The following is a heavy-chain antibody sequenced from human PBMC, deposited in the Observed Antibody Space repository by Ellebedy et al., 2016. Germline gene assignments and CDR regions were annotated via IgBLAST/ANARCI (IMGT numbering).Heavy chain of an antibody. Sequence: SETLSLTCNVPGGSVSSAYWNWIRRLPGKGLEWIGYVFHTGTTNYSPSLKSRVTMSVDTSKRQFSLGLTSVTAADTAVYYCAKWNGDWNAYDVWGQGTMVTVSS. V-gene: IGHV4-59*02. CDR1: GGSVSSAY. CDR3: AKWNGDWNAYDV. J-gene: IGHJ3*01. CDR2: VFHTGTT. D-gene: IGHD1-1*01.